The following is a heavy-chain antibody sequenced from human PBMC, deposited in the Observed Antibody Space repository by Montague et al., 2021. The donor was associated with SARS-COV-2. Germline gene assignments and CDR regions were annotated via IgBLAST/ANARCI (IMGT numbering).Heavy chain of an antibody. CDR2: ISYDGSNK. CDR1: GFTFSSYA. V-gene: IGHV3-30*04. D-gene: IGHD1-26*01. Sequence: SLRLSCAASGFTFSSYAMHWARQAPGKGLEWVAVISYDGSNKYHADSVKGRFTISRDNSKNTLYLQMNSLRAEDTAVYYCARDLGGYFDLWGRGTLVTVSS. J-gene: IGHJ2*01. CDR3: ARDLGGYFDL.